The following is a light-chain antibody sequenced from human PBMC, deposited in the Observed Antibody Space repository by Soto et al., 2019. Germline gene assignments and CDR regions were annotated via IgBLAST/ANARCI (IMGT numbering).Light chain of an antibody. V-gene: IGKV3-11*01. Sequence: EIVLTQSPATLSLSPGERATLSCRASQSVSSYLAGYQQTPGQAPRLLIYDASNRATGIPARFSGSGSGTAFTLTISSLAHEDFALYYCQQRSNWPPVTFGSGAKVPIK. CDR1: QSVSSY. CDR2: DAS. J-gene: IGKJ3*01. CDR3: QQRSNWPPVT.